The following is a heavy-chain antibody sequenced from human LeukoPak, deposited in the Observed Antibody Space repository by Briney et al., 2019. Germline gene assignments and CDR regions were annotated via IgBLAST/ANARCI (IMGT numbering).Heavy chain of an antibody. V-gene: IGHV4-39*01. CDR3: ASFKGYCNSTSCYAPYFDY. Sequence: SETLSLTCTVSDGSISSSSYYWGWIRQPPGKGLEWSGSIYYSGSTYYNPSLKSRVSISVDTSKNQFSLKLSSVTAAVTAVYHCASFKGYCNSTSCYAPYFDYWGQGTLVTVSS. D-gene: IGHD2-2*01. CDR2: IYYSGST. J-gene: IGHJ4*02. CDR1: DGSISSSSYY.